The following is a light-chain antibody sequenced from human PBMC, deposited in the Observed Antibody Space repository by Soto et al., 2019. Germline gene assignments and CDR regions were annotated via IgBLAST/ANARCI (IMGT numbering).Light chain of an antibody. CDR1: QSVSSSY. CDR3: QQYGSSPST. Sequence: EIVLTQSPGTLSLSPGERATLTCRSSQSVSSSYLVCYLQKRGGAPRLLIYGASSRAIGILDRFCGSGSGTDFTLTISSLEPEDFAVYYCQQYGSSPSTFGQGTKVDI. CDR2: GAS. V-gene: IGKV3-20*01. J-gene: IGKJ1*01.